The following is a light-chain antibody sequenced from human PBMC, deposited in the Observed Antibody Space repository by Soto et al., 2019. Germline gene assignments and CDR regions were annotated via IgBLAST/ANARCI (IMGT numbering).Light chain of an antibody. Sequence: QSVLTQPPSASGTPGQRVTISCSGSSSNIGSNTVNWYQQLPRTAPKLLIYTNNQRPSGVPDRFSGSKSGTSASLAISGLQSEDEADYYCAAWDDSLNGHVVFGGGTKLTV. CDR2: TNN. V-gene: IGLV1-44*01. CDR1: SSNIGSNT. CDR3: AAWDDSLNGHVV. J-gene: IGLJ2*01.